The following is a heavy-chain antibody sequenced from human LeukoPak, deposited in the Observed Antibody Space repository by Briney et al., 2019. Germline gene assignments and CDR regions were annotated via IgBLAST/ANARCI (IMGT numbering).Heavy chain of an antibody. V-gene: IGHV3-23*01. CDR2: ISGSGGST. CDR1: GFTFSSYA. J-gene: IGHJ4*02. CDR3: AKFPGYCSSTSCYVFYFDY. Sequence: GGSLRLSCAASGFTFSSYAMSWVRQAPGKGLEWVSTISGSGGSTYYADSVKGRFTISRDNSKNTLYLQMNSLRAEDTAVYYCAKFPGYCSSTSCYVFYFDYWGQGTLVTVSS. D-gene: IGHD2-2*01.